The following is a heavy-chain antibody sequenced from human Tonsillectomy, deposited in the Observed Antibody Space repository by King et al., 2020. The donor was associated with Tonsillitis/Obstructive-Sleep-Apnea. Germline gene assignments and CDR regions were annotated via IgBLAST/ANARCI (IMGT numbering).Heavy chain of an antibody. CDR1: GFSLTNSEVG. J-gene: IGHJ4*02. CDR2: LYCDDDN. CDR3: AHFWGSSSGWNY. Sequence: TLKESGPTLVKPTQTVTLTCTFSGFSLTNSEVGLGLIRQTPGNALEWLALLYCDDDNRYTPSLKSRLTISQYTSKNQMVLTMTNMDPVDTATYYCAHFWGSSSGWNYWGQGTLVTVSS. D-gene: IGHD6-19*01. V-gene: IGHV2-5*02.